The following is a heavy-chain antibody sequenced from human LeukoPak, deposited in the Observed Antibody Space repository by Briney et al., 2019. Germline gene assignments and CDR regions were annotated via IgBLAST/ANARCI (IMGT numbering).Heavy chain of an antibody. J-gene: IGHJ5*02. D-gene: IGHD3-22*01. V-gene: IGHV3-30*18. CDR3: AKDSYDSSGHYSS. CDR2: ISYDGNNK. Sequence: GGSLRLSCAASGFTFSSYGMHWVRQAPGKGLEWMAVISYDGNNKYYADSVKGRFTISRDNSKNTLYLQMNSLRAEDTAVYYCAKDSYDSSGHYSSWGQGTLVTVSS. CDR1: GFTFSSYG.